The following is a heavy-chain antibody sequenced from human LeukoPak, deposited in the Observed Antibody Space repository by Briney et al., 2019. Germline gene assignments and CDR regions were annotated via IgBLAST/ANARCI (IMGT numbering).Heavy chain of an antibody. J-gene: IGHJ6*03. CDR2: ISSSSSTI. CDR1: GFTFSIYS. V-gene: IGHV3-48*04. Sequence: GGSLRLSCAASGFTFSIYSMNWVRQAPGKGLEWVSYISSSSSTIYYSDSVKGRFTISRDNSKNSLYLQMNSLRTEDTALYYCAKDTGSGSYFRRYYYYYMDVWGKGTTVTVSS. CDR3: AKDTGSGSYFRRYYYYYMDV. D-gene: IGHD3-10*01.